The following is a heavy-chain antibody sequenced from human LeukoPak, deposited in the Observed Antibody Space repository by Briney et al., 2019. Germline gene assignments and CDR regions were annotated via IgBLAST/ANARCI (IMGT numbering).Heavy chain of an antibody. CDR1: GFTFSSYA. J-gene: IGHJ4*02. V-gene: IGHV3-23*01. D-gene: IGHD1-26*01. CDR3: ARVGYSGSYHPDSNPDY. CDR2: ISGSGGST. Sequence: GGSLRLSCAASGFTFSSYAMSWVRQAPGKGLEWVSAISGSGGSTYYADSVKGRFTISRDNAKNSLYLQMNSLRAEDTAVYYCARVGYSGSYHPDSNPDYWGQGTLVTVSS.